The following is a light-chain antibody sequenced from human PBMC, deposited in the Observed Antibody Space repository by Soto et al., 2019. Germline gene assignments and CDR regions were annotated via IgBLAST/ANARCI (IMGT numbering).Light chain of an antibody. J-gene: IGKJ1*01. CDR3: QQYHGYPWT. V-gene: IGKV1-5*01. CDR2: DAS. CDR1: RRISSW. Sequence: DIQMTQSPSTLSASVGDRVTISCRASRRISSWLAWYQQQPGKAPKLLVYDASTLQSGVPSRFSGNGSGTELTLTISRRQPEDLATYFCQQYHGYPWTFGQGTRVGIK.